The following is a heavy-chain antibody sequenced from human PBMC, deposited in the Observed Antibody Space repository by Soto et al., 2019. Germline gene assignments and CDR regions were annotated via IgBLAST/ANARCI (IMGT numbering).Heavy chain of an antibody. CDR2: INHSGST. D-gene: IGHD4-4*01. CDR3: ARGSRATTSGNWFDP. CDR1: GGSFSGYY. J-gene: IGHJ5*02. Sequence: SETLSLTCAVYGGSFSGYYWSWIRQPPGKGLEWIGEINHSGSTNYNPSLKSRVTISVDTSKNQFSPKLSSVTAADTAVYYCARGSRATTSGNWFDPWGQGTLVTVSS. V-gene: IGHV4-34*01.